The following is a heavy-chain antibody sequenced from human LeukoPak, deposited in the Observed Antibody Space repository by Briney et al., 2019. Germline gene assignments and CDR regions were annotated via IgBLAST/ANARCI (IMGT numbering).Heavy chain of an antibody. J-gene: IGHJ5*02. CDR3: AKDPRLRSGSGGFPFFDP. CDR2: ISWNSGSI. Sequence: PGRSLRLSCAASGFTFDDYAMHWVRHAPGKGLEWVSGISWNSGSIGYADSVKGRFTISRDNAKNSLYLQMNSLRAEDTALYYCAKDPRLRSGSGGFPFFDPWGQGTLVTVSS. CDR1: GFTFDDYA. D-gene: IGHD6-19*01. V-gene: IGHV3-9*01.